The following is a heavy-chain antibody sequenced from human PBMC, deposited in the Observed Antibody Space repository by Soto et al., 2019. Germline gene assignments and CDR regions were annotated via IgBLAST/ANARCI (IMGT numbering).Heavy chain of an antibody. CDR3: AREGSITIFGVVSPFDY. D-gene: IGHD3-3*01. CDR1: GFTFSSYE. CDR2: ISSSGSTI. Sequence: LRLSCAASGFTFSSYEMNWVRQAPGKGLEWVSYISSSGSTIYYADSVKGRFTISRDNAKNSLYLQMNSLRAEDTAVYYCAREGSITIFGVVSPFDYWGQGTLVTVSS. J-gene: IGHJ4*02. V-gene: IGHV3-48*03.